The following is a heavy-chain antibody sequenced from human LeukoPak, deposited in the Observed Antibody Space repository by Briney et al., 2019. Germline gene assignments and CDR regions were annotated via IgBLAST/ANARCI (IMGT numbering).Heavy chain of an antibody. Sequence: SETLSLTCTVSGGSISSSSYYWGWIRQPPGKGLEWIGSIYYSGSTYYNPSLKGRVTISVDTSKNQFSLKLSSVTAADTAVYYCARESLMVRGVRSYYYYGMDVWGQGTTVTVSS. V-gene: IGHV4-39*07. D-gene: IGHD3-10*01. CDR2: IYYSGST. J-gene: IGHJ6*02. CDR1: GGSISSSSYY. CDR3: ARESLMVRGVRSYYYYGMDV.